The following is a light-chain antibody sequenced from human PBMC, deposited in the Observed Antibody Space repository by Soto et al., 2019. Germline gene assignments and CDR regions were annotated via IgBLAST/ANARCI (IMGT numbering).Light chain of an antibody. CDR1: QSVSSN. CDR3: PQYNVWPLT. J-gene: IGKJ4*01. V-gene: IGKV3-15*01. Sequence: EIVMTQSPATLSVSPGERATLSCRASQSVSSNLAWYQQKPGQTPKLLIYVASTRATGIPARFSGSGSGTEFTLTISSLQSEDVAVYYCPQYNVWPLTFGGGTKVEFK. CDR2: VAS.